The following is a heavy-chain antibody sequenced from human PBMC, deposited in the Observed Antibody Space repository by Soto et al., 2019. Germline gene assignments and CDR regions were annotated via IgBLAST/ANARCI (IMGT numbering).Heavy chain of an antibody. Sequence: PSETLSLTCTVSGGSISSSSYYWGWIRQPPGKGLEWIGSIYYSGSTYYNPSLESRVTISVDTSKNQFSLKLSSVTAADTAVYYCASLTTVTGNFDYWGQGTLVTVSS. D-gene: IGHD4-17*01. J-gene: IGHJ4*02. V-gene: IGHV4-39*01. CDR3: ASLTTVTGNFDY. CDR1: GGSISSSSYY. CDR2: IYYSGST.